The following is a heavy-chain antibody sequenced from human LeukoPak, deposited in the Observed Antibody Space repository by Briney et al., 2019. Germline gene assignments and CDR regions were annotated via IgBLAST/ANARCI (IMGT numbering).Heavy chain of an antibody. CDR1: GFTFSNYA. J-gene: IGHJ6*03. CDR2: IGGGGGPT. Sequence: GGSLRLSCAASGFTFSNYAMSWVRQAPGKGLEWVSAIGGGGGPTYYADSVKGRFTISRDNSKNTLYIEMNSLRAEDTAVYYCAKDGSWGDYYFYFYMDVWGKGTTVTVSS. D-gene: IGHD3-16*01. CDR3: AKDGSWGDYYFYFYMDV. V-gene: IGHV3-23*01.